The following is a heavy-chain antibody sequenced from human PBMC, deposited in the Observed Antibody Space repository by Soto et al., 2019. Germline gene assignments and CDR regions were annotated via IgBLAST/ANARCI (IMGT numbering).Heavy chain of an antibody. CDR1: GFTFSSYW. Sequence: EVQLVESGGGLVQPGGSLRLSCAASGFTFSSYWMHWVRQAPGKGLVWVSRINSDGSSTSYADSVKGRFTISRDNAKNTRYLQMNSLRAEDTAVYYCARAGSNWNYQRHWFDPWGQGTLVTVSS. V-gene: IGHV3-74*01. CDR3: ARAGSNWNYQRHWFDP. D-gene: IGHD1-7*01. CDR2: INSDGSST. J-gene: IGHJ5*02.